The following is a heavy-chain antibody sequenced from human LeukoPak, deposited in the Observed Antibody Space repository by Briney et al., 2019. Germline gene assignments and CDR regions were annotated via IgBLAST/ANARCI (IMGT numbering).Heavy chain of an antibody. J-gene: IGHJ6*02. CDR3: ARGEQHLDRLYYHYGMDV. CDR2: IIPILGIG. Sequence: GASVKVSCKASGGTFSSYAINWVRQAPGQGLEWMGRIIPILGIGNYAQKFQGRVTITADKSTSTAYMELSSLRSEDTAVYYCARGEQHLDRLYYHYGMDVWGQGTTVTVSS. CDR1: GGTFSSYA. V-gene: IGHV1-69*04. D-gene: IGHD6-13*01.